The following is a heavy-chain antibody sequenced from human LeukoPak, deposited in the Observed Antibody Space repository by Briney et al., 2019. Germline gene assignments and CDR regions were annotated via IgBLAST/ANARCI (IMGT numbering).Heavy chain of an antibody. Sequence: GESLKISCKGSGYSFTSYWIGWVRQMPGKGLEWMGIIYPGDSDTRYSPSFQGQVTISADKSISTAYLQWSSLKASDTAMYYCASTYYYDSSGYLEFGYWGQGTLVTVSS. CDR2: IYPGDSDT. J-gene: IGHJ4*02. CDR3: ASTYYYDSSGYLEFGY. CDR1: GYSFTSYW. V-gene: IGHV5-51*01. D-gene: IGHD3-22*01.